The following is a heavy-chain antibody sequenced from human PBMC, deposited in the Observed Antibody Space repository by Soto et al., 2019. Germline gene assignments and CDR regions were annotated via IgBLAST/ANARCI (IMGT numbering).Heavy chain of an antibody. V-gene: IGHV3-74*01. J-gene: IGHJ4*02. CDR3: AKLSLGATNACFDY. CDR1: GFTFSTYW. Sequence: GGSLRLSCAASGFTFSTYWMHWVRQAPGKGLVWVSRLDNDGTNTRYADSVKGRFTVSRDNGKNTVYLQMDSLRAEDTAVYYCAKLSLGATNACFDYWGQGTLVTVSS. D-gene: IGHD1-26*01. CDR2: LDNDGTNT.